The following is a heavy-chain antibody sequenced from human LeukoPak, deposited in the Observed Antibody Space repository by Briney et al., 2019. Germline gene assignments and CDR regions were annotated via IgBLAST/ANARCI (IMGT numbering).Heavy chain of an antibody. CDR1: GFTFDDFA. CDR3: AKDRASGSGSYSYRGFDY. D-gene: IGHD6-19*01. V-gene: IGHV3-43D*03. CDR2: ISWDGSGT. J-gene: IGHJ4*02. Sequence: GGSLRLSCAASGFTFDDFAMHWVRQAPGKGLEWVSLISWDGSGTYYADSVNGRFTISRDNSKNSLYLQMNSLRVEDTAVYYCAKDRASGSGSYSYRGFDYWGQGTLVTVSS.